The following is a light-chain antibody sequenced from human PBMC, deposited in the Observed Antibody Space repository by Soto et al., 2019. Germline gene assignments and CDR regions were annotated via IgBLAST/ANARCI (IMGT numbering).Light chain of an antibody. J-gene: IGKJ1*01. CDR2: WAS. V-gene: IGKV4-1*01. CDR1: HSILYSPNNKNY. CDR3: QHYLNTPQN. Sequence: DIVMTQSPDSLAVSLGGRATINCKSSHSILYSPNNKNYLAWYQQKPGQPPKLLIYWASTRESGVPDRFSGSGSGTDFTLTISSLQAEDVAVYYCQHYLNTPQNFGQGTKVEIK.